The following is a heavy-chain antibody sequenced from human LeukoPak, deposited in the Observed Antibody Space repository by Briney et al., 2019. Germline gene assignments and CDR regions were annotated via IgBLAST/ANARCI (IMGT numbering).Heavy chain of an antibody. CDR3: ARDLYYYGSGSSLTYYYYYMDV. CDR1: GGSFSSGSYY. CDR2: IYTSGST. Sequence: PSETLSLTCTVSGGSFSSGSYYWSWIRQPAGKGLEWIRRIYTSGSTNYNPSLKSRVTISVDTSKNQFSLKLSSVTAADTAVYYCARDLYYYGSGSSLTYYYYYMDVWGKGTTVTISS. V-gene: IGHV4-61*02. D-gene: IGHD3-10*01. J-gene: IGHJ6*03.